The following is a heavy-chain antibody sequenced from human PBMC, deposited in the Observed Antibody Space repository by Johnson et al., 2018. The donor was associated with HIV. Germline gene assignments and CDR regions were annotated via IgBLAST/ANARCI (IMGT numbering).Heavy chain of an antibody. CDR2: ISYDGSNK. J-gene: IGHJ3*02. CDR3: AREGGLTGAVDI. CDR1: GFTFSSYA. Sequence: QVQLVESGGGVVQPGRSLRLSCAASGFTFSSYAMHWVRQAPGKGLEWVAVISYDGSNKYYADSVKGRFTISRDNSKNTLYLQMNSLRAEDTAVYYCAREGGLTGAVDIWGQGTMVTVSS. V-gene: IGHV3-30*04. D-gene: IGHD3-16*01.